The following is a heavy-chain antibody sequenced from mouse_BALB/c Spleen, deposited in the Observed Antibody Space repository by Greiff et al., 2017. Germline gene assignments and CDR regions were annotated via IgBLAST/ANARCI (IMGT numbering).Heavy chain of an antibody. CDR3: ARLGLRPYAMDY. Sequence: EVQLVESGGGLVQPGGSRKLSCAASGFTFSSFGMHWVRQAPEKGLEWVAYISSGSSTIYYADTVKGRFTISRDNPKNTLFLQMTSLRSEDTAMYYCARLGLRPYAMDYWGQGTSVTVSS. V-gene: IGHV5-17*02. J-gene: IGHJ4*01. CDR1: GFTFSSFG. CDR2: ISSGSSTI. D-gene: IGHD2-4*01.